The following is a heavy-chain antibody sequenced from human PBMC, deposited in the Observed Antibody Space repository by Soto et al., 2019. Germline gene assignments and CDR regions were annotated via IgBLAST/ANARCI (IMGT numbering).Heavy chain of an antibody. J-gene: IGHJ4*02. Sequence: SETLSLTCSVSGRSITNYHWTWIRQPPGKGLEWIGYIYHTGFTNYNPSLKNRVTISLDTSENHFSLKLTSVTAADTAVYFCARSTRGDSGYASYIDNWGQG. V-gene: IGHV4-59*01. CDR3: ARSTRGDSGYASYIDN. D-gene: IGHD5-12*01. CDR1: GRSITNYH. CDR2: IYHTGFT.